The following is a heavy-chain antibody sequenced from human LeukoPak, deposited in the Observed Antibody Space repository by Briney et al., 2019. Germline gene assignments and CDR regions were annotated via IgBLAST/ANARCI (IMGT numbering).Heavy chain of an antibody. CDR1: GFTFNNYG. CDR3: AKDKQWLEFDY. D-gene: IGHD6-19*01. CDR2: IRYDGSYT. J-gene: IGHJ4*02. V-gene: IGHV3-30*02. Sequence: GGSLRLSCTASGFTFNNYGMHWVRRGPGKGLEWVALIRYDGSYTYYADSVKGRFTISRDNSKNTLYLQMNGLRVEDTAVYYCAKDKQWLEFDYWGQGTLVTVSS.